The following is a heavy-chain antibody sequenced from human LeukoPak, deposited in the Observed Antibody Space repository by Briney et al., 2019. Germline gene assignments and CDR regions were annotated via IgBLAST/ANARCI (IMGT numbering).Heavy chain of an antibody. CDR1: GFTFNNYA. Sequence: GGSLRLSCAASGFTFNNYAIHRVRQAPGKGLEWVAVISSDGRDKHYADSVKGRFTISRDNSKNTLYLQMNSLRTEDTAVYYCARDLRKSAHYYFDYWGQGSLVTVSS. J-gene: IGHJ4*02. V-gene: IGHV3-30*04. CDR2: ISSDGRDK. D-gene: IGHD4/OR15-4a*01. CDR3: ARDLRKSAHYYFDY.